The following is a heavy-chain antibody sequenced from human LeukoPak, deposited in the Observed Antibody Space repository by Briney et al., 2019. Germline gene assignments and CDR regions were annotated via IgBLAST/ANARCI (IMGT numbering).Heavy chain of an antibody. Sequence: ASVTVSCTASGYTFTSYDFNWLRQATGQGPEWMGWMTPNSGATGYAQKFQGRVTVTRDTSTSTVHMELSGLRSEDTAVYYCARDQEAFDYWGQGTLVTVSS. CDR1: GYTFTSYD. J-gene: IGHJ4*02. V-gene: IGHV1-8*01. CDR2: MTPNSGAT. CDR3: ARDQEAFDY.